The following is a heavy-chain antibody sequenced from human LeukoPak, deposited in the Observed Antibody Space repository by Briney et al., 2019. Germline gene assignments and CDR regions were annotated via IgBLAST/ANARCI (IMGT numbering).Heavy chain of an antibody. D-gene: IGHD6-13*01. CDR2: MNPNSGNT. V-gene: IGHV1-8*01. Sequence: ASVKVSCKASGYTFTSYDINWVRQATGQGLEWMGWMNPNSGNTGYARKFQGRVTMTRNTSISTAYMDLGSLRSEDTAVYYCARGLGIAAAGTVRLDYWGQGNLVTVSS. CDR1: GYTFTSYD. J-gene: IGHJ4*02. CDR3: ARGLGIAAAGTVRLDY.